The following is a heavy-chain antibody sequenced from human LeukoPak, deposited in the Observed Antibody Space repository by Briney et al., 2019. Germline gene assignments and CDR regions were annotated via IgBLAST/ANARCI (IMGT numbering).Heavy chain of an antibody. CDR1: GGSISSYY. CDR2: VYYSGST. J-gene: IGHJ4*02. Sequence: SETLSLTCTVSGGSISSYYWSWIRQPPGKGLEWIGYVYYSGSTNYNPSLESRVTISVDTSKNQFSLKLSSVTAADTAVYYCAREYSSGWSGTGYWGQGTLVTVSS. CDR3: AREYSSGWSGTGY. D-gene: IGHD6-19*01. V-gene: IGHV4-59*01.